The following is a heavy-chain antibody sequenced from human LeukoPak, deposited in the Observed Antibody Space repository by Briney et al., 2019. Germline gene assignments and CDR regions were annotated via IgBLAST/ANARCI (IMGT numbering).Heavy chain of an antibody. CDR1: GFTFSSYS. J-gene: IGHJ4*02. V-gene: IGHV3-21*04. Sequence: GGSLRLSCAASGFTFSSYSMNWVRQAPGKGLQWVSSISSSSSFIYYADSVKGRFTISRDNAKNSLYLQMNSLRAEDTAVYYCARRTYYYDSSGYGYFDYWGQGTLVTVSS. CDR2: ISSSSSFI. D-gene: IGHD3-22*01. CDR3: ARRTYYYDSSGYGYFDY.